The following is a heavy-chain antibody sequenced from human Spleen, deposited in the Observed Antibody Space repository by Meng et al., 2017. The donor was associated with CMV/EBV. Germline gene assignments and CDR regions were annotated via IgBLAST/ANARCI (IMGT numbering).Heavy chain of an antibody. CDR3: ARDLSGRRDY. CDR2: INEDGRIT. Sequence: EVQLVESGGGLVQPGGSLRLSCEDSGFTFSNYWMHWVRQVPGEGLVWVSRINEDGRITSYADSVKGRFTISRDNARNTLYLQMNSLRADDSAVYYCARDLSGRRDYWGRGTLGNVSS. D-gene: IGHD1-26*01. CDR1: GFTFSNYW. V-gene: IGHV3-74*01. J-gene: IGHJ4*02.